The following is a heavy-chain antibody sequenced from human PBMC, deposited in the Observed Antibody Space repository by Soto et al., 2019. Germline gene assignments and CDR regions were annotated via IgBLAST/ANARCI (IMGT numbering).Heavy chain of an antibody. CDR3: ARFTMVRGELGAKGYYYYGMDV. CDR2: IYHSGST. Sequence: SETLSLTCAVSGGSISSSNWWSWVRQPPGKGLEWIGEIYHSGSTNYNPSLKSRVTISVDKSKNQFSLKLSSVTAADTAVYYCARFTMVRGELGAKGYYYYGMDVWGQGTPVTVYS. CDR1: GGSISSSNW. J-gene: IGHJ6*02. D-gene: IGHD3-10*01. V-gene: IGHV4-4*02.